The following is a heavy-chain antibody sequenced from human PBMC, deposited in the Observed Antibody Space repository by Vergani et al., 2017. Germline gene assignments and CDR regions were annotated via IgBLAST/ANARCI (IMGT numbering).Heavy chain of an antibody. V-gene: IGHV3-9*01. CDR3: AKLDAYDCWSGSYFDY. CDR2: ISWNSVSI. J-gene: IGHJ4*02. CDR1: GFTFDDYA. Sequence: EVQLVESGGGLVQPGRSLRLSCAASGFTFDDYAMHWVRQAPGKGLEWVSGISWNSVSIGYAASVKGRFTISRDNAKNSLYLQMNSLRAEDTALYYCAKLDAYDCWSGSYFDYWGQGTLVTVSS. D-gene: IGHD3-3*01.